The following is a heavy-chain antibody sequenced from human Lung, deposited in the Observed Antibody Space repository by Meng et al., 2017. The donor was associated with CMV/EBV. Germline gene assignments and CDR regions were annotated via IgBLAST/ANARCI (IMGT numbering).Heavy chain of an antibody. D-gene: IGHD6-13*01. CDR3: AKYPQTYPYSSSS. CDR1: GFTVNTNY. V-gene: IGHV3-53*01. J-gene: IGHJ4*02. Sequence: GEXXTISCAASGFTVNTNYMSWVRQAPGKGLECVSVIYSGGRTYYADSVKGRFTISRDNSKNTLYLQMNSLRAEDTAMYYCAKYPQTYPYSSSSWGQGTLVTVSS. CDR2: IYSGGRT.